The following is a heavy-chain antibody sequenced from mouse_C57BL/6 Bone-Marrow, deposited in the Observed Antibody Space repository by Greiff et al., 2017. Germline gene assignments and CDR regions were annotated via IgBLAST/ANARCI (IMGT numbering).Heavy chain of an antibody. CDR1: GFTFSSYA. Sequence: EVKLMESGEGLVKPGGSLKLSCAASGFTFSSYAMSWVRQTPEKRLEWVAYISSGGDYNYYADTVKGRFTLSRDNARNTLYLKMSSLKSEDTAMYYCTLYSNYLAWFAYWGQGTLVTVSA. CDR2: ISSGGDYN. V-gene: IGHV5-9-1*02. D-gene: IGHD2-5*01. CDR3: TLYSNYLAWFAY. J-gene: IGHJ3*01.